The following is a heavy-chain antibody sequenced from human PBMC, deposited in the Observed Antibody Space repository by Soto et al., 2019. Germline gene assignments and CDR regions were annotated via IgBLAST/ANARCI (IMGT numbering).Heavy chain of an antibody. CDR2: ISYDGSNK. J-gene: IGHJ4*02. V-gene: IGHV3-30*18. CDR3: AKERDIDY. Sequence: GGSLRLSCAASGLTFSSYGMHWVRQAPGKGLEWVAVISYDGSNKYYADSVKGRFTISRDNSKNTLYLQMNSLRAEDTAVYYCAKERDIDYWGQGTLVTVSS. CDR1: GLTFSSYG.